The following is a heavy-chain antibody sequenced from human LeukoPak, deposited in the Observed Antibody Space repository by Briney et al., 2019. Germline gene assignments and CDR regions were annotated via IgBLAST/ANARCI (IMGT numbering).Heavy chain of an antibody. CDR3: ASNTGTVFDY. D-gene: IGHD7-27*01. CDR2: MSTSGST. V-gene: IGHV4-61*02. Sequence: PSETLSLTCTVSGGSISSGSYYWSWIRQPAGTGLEWIGRMSTSGSTNYNPSLKSRVTISVDTSKNQFSLNLTSVTAADTAVYYCASNTGTVFDYWGQGALVTVSS. J-gene: IGHJ4*02. CDR1: GGSISSGSYY.